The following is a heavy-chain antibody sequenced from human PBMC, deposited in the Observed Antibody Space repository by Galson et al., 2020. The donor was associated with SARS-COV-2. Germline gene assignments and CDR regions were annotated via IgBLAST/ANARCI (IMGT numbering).Heavy chain of an antibody. CDR1: GFPFSSSS. CDR2: ISSNSRKI. J-gene: IGHJ4*03. D-gene: IGHD1-20*01. Sequence: SCAASGFPFSSSSMNWVRQAPGKGLEWVSSISSNSRKIHYADSVKGRFTISRDNAKNSLYLQMNSLRVEDTAVFYCAREDNWNRPDYWGQGTTVTVSS. V-gene: IGHV3-21*01. CDR3: AREDNWNRPDY.